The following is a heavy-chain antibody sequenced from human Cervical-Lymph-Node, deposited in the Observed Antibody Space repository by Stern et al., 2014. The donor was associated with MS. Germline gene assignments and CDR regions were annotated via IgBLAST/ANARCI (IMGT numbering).Heavy chain of an antibody. Sequence: VQLVQSGGEVKKPGESLKISCKGSGYSFRKYWIGWVRQLPGKGLEWMGIIYPGDSGARYNQSFQGQVTISATISINTAFLPWENLKASDTAMYYCARRPPDCSSTSCYGMDVWGQGTTVIVS. CDR1: GYSFRKYW. CDR3: ARRPPDCSSTSCYGMDV. CDR2: IYPGDSGA. V-gene: IGHV5-51*01. D-gene: IGHD2-2*01. J-gene: IGHJ6*02.